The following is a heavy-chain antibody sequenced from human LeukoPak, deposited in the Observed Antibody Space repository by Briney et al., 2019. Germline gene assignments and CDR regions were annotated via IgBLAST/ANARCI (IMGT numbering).Heavy chain of an antibody. D-gene: IGHD4-17*01. Sequence: GGSLRLSCAASGITFINAWMNWVRQAPGKGLEWGGRIKSRSDGGTTDYATPVKGRFTTSRDDPKATVYLQMDSLQIEDTPVYYCTTPLTTVTTLPFDSWGQATLVTVSS. V-gene: IGHV3-15*01. CDR3: TTPLTTVTTLPFDS. CDR1: GITFINAW. CDR2: IKSRSDGGTT. J-gene: IGHJ4*02.